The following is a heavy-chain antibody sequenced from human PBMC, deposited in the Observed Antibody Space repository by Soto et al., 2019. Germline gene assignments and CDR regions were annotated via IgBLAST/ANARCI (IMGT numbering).Heavy chain of an antibody. J-gene: IGHJ3*02. CDR3: ARDGGAEGSGSYYKGDAFDI. V-gene: IGHV4-31*03. CDR2: IDYSGST. D-gene: IGHD3-10*01. Sequence: THPLTCNVSGGATRSGGHFLRVFRQHPVNGLEWIGYIDYSGSTYYNPSLKSRVTISVDTSKNQFSLKLSSVTAADTAVYYCARDGGAEGSGSYYKGDAFDIWGQGTMVTVSS. CDR1: GGATRSGGHF.